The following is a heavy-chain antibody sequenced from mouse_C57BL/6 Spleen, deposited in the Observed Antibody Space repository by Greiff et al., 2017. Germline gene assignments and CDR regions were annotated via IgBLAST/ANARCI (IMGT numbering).Heavy chain of an antibody. D-gene: IGHD1-1*01. V-gene: IGHV5-4*01. CDR3: ARDRGTTVVNYFDY. J-gene: IGHJ2*01. Sequence: EVKLVESGGGLVKPGGSLTLSCAASGSTFSSYAMSWVRQTPEKRLEWVATISAGGSYTYYPDNVKGRFTISRDNAKNNLYLQMSHLKSEDTAMYYCARDRGTTVVNYFDYWGQGTTLTVAS. CDR1: GSTFSSYA. CDR2: ISAGGSYT.